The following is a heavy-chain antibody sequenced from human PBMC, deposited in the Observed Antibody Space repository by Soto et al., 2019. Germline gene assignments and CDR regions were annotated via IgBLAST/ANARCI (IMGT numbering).Heavy chain of an antibody. CDR3: ARQGPLYGDYRRYYYYGMDV. CDR2: IYYSGST. V-gene: IGHV4-39*01. D-gene: IGHD4-17*01. CDR1: GGSISSSSYS. J-gene: IGHJ6*02. Sequence: SETLSLTCTVSGGSISSSSYSWGWIRQPPGKGLEWIGSIYYSGSTYYNPSLKSRVTISVDTSKNQFSLKLSSVTAADTAVYYCARQGPLYGDYRRYYYYGMDVWGQGTTVTVSS.